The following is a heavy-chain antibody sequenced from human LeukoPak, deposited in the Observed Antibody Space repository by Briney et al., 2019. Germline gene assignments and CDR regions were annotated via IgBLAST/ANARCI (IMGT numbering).Heavy chain of an antibody. CDR3: AKAARLTIGYYYYYYMDV. V-gene: IGHV3-30*04. D-gene: IGHD3-9*01. J-gene: IGHJ6*03. CDR2: ISYDGSNK. Sequence: PGGSLRLSCAASGFTFSSYAMHWVRQAPGKGLEWVAVISYDGSNKYYADSVKGRFTISRDNSKNTLYLQMNSLRAEDTAVYYCAKAARLTIGYYYYYYMDVWGKGTTVTVSS. CDR1: GFTFSSYA.